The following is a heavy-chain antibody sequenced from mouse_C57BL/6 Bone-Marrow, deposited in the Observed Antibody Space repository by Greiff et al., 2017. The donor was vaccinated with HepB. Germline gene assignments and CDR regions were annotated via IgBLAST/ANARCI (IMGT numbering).Heavy chain of an antibody. CDR1: GFTFSSYT. V-gene: IGHV5-9*01. CDR3: ARNYGSIYWYFDV. J-gene: IGHJ1*03. Sequence: EVQLQESGGGLVKPGGSLKLSCAASGFTFSSYTMSWVRQTPEKRLEWVATISGGGGNTYYPDSVKGRFTISRDNAKNTLYLQMSSLRSEDTALYYCARNYGSIYWYFDVWGTGTTVTVSS. CDR2: ISGGGGNT. D-gene: IGHD1-1*01.